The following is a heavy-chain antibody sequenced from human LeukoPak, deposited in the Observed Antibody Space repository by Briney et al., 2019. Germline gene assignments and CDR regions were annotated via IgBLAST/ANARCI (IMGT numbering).Heavy chain of an antibody. V-gene: IGHV3-48*03. CDR1: GFTFSSYE. D-gene: IGHD2-2*01. CDR2: ISSSGSTI. J-gene: IGHJ4*02. Sequence: GGSLRLSCAASGFTFSSYEMNWVRQAPGKGLEWVSYISSSGSTIYYADSVKGRFTISRDNAKNSLYLQMNSLRAEDTAVYYCARAPLYCSSTSCRPKYYFDCWGQGTLVTVSS. CDR3: ARAPLYCSSTSCRPKYYFDC.